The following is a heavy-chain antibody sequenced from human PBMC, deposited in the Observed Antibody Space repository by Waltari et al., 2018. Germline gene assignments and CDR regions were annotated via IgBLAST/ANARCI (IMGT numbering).Heavy chain of an antibody. D-gene: IGHD6-19*01. V-gene: IGHV3-53*01. CDR3: AKQSPSYTRGWYPLES. Sequence: VQLVGSGGNLIQPGGSLRLYCAGSGFTVRTNFISWVRQAPGKGLEWVSSIYSGGNTYYAGSVKGRFTISRDNYKNMVYLEMNSLRAEDTAVYYCAKQSPSYTRGWYPLESWGPGTLVTVSP. CDR1: GFTVRTNF. J-gene: IGHJ4*02. CDR2: IYSGGNT.